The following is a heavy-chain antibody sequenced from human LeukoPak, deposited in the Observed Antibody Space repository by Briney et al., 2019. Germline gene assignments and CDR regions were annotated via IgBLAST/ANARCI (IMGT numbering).Heavy chain of an antibody. V-gene: IGHV4-59*11. D-gene: IGHD4-23*01. Sequence: SETLSLTCSVSGASISSHYWSWIRQPPGKGLEWIGHIHYSGNTIYNPSLKGRVTISVDTSKNQFSLRLSSVTAADTAVYYCARGVKLLYWGQGTLVTVSS. CDR3: ARGVKLLY. CDR1: GASISSHY. J-gene: IGHJ4*02. CDR2: IHYSGNT.